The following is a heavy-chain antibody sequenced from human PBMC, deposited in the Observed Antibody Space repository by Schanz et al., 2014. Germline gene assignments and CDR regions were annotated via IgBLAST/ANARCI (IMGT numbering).Heavy chain of an antibody. Sequence: QVQLVQSGADVKKPGSSVRVSCKASGGTFSRLTFSWVRQAPGQGLEWMGRIIPILGIANYAQKFQGRVTITADKSTFTAYMELSSLRSEDTAVYYCARDGGEVVRGVIEGVNHYYYGMDVWGQGTTVTVSS. CDR1: GGTFSRLT. J-gene: IGHJ6*02. V-gene: IGHV1-69*08. CDR2: IIPILGIA. CDR3: ARDGGEVVRGVIEGVNHYYYGMDV. D-gene: IGHD3-10*01.